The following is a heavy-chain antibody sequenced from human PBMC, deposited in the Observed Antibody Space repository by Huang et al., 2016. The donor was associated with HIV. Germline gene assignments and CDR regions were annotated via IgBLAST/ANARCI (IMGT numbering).Heavy chain of an antibody. CDR3: AKGGSAAAVLDF. J-gene: IGHJ4*02. V-gene: IGHV3-30*18. Sequence: QVQLVESGGGVVQPGRSLRISCAASGFTFGSYGMHWVRQAPGKGLEGVAVISYDGKTKYYADSVKGRFSISRDNSKTTVYLQLNSLRLEDTAVYYCAKGGSAAAVLDFWGQGTLVTVSS. D-gene: IGHD6-13*01. CDR2: ISYDGKTK. CDR1: GFTFGSYG.